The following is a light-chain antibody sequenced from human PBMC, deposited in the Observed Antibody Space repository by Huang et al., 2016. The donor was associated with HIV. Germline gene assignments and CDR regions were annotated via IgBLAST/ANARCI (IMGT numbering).Light chain of an antibody. J-gene: IGKJ4*01. CDR3: QQFNGFSLT. CDR2: DAS. V-gene: IGKV1-13*02. CDR1: QDINSA. Sequence: AIQLTQSPPSLSASAGDRVTITCRASQDINSALAWYQQKPGKAPKLLIYDASNLKSGVPSRFSGSGSVTDFTLSISSLQPEDCATYYCQQFNGFSLTFGGGTRVEIK.